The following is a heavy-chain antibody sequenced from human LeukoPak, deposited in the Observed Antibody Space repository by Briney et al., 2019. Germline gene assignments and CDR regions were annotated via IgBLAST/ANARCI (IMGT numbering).Heavy chain of an antibody. CDR1: GFTFSSYS. Sequence: PGGSLRLSCAASGFTFSSYSMNWVRQAPGKGLEWVSSISSSSSYIYYADSVKGRFTISRDNAKNSLYLQMNSLRAEDTAVYYCAKDASYYDYSFDPWGQGTLVTVSS. CDR2: ISSSSSYI. CDR3: AKDASYYDYSFDP. J-gene: IGHJ5*02. D-gene: IGHD3-3*01. V-gene: IGHV3-21*04.